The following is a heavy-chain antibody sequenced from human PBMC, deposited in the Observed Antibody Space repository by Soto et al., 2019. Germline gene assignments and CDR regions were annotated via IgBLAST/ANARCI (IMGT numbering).Heavy chain of an antibody. CDR2: ISYDGSNK. D-gene: IGHD1-1*01. V-gene: IGHV3-30*18. CDR1: GFTFSSYG. Sequence: QVQLVESGGGVVQPGRSLRLSCAASGFTFSSYGMHWVRQAPGKGLEWVAVISYDGSNKYYADSVKGRFTISRDNSKNTLYLQMNSLRAEDKAVYYCAKALTPTGTLRGVFYYYYGMDVWGQGTTVTVSS. CDR3: AKALTPTGTLRGVFYYYYGMDV. J-gene: IGHJ6*02.